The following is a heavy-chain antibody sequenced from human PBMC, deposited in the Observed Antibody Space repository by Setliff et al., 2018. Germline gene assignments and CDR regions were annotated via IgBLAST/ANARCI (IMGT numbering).Heavy chain of an antibody. D-gene: IGHD6-19*01. CDR1: GGSFSGYY. CDR2: INHSGST. Sequence: SETLSLTCAVYGGSFSGYYWSWIRQPPGKGLEWIGEINHSGSTNYNPSLKSRVTISVGTSKNQFSLKLNSVTAADTAVYYCARRAVAVVSGMDVWGQGTTVTVSS. V-gene: IGHV4-34*01. CDR3: ARRAVAVVSGMDV. J-gene: IGHJ6*02.